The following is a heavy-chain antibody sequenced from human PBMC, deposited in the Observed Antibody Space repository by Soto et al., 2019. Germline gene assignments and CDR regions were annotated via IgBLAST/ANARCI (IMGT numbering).Heavy chain of an antibody. J-gene: IGHJ4*02. CDR1: GFTFSSYD. D-gene: IGHD4-17*01. CDR2: IGTAGDT. CDR3: ARVSPYGDYDY. Sequence: GGSLRLSCAASGFTFSSYDMHWVRQATGKGLEWVSAIGTAGDTYYPGSVKGRFTISRGNAKNSLYLQMNSLRAGDTAVYYCARVSPYGDYDYWGQGTLVTVSS. V-gene: IGHV3-13*01.